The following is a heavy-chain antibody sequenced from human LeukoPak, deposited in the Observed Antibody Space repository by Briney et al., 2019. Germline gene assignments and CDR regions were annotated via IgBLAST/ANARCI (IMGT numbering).Heavy chain of an antibody. D-gene: IGHD1-26*01. CDR1: GYSFTSYW. Sequence: GESLKISCKGSGYSFTSYWIGWVRQMPGKGLEWMGIIYPGDSDTRYSPSFQGQVTISADKSISTAYLQGSSLQASDTAMYYCARRSPQVGATTYFAFDIWGQGTMVTVSS. CDR3: ARRSPQVGATTYFAFDI. CDR2: IYPGDSDT. V-gene: IGHV5-51*01. J-gene: IGHJ3*02.